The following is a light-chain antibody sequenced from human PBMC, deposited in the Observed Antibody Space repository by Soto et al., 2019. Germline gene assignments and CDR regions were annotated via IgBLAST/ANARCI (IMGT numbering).Light chain of an antibody. CDR1: SGHSTNA. Sequence: QLVLTQSPSASASLGASVRLTCTLSSGHSTNAIAWYQLQPEKGPRYLMNLKDDGSHITGDGIPDRFSGSSSGAERYLTISSLQSEDEADSYCQTWGTATVVFGGGTKLTVL. J-gene: IGLJ2*01. CDR2: LKDDGSH. V-gene: IGLV4-69*01. CDR3: QTWGTATVV.